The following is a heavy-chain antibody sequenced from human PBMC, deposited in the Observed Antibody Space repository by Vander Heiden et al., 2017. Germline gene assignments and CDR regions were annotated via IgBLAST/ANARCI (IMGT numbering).Heavy chain of an antibody. J-gene: IGHJ5*02. CDR2: ISWNSGSI. CDR1: GFTFDDYA. D-gene: IGHD2-2*01. CDR3: AKDISRGSWYQLLLWFDP. Sequence: EVQLVESGGGLVQPGRSLRLSCAASGFTFDDYAMHWVRQAPGKGLEWVSGISWNSGSIGYADSVKGRFTISRDNAKNSLYLQMNSLRAEDTALYYCAKDISRGSWYQLLLWFDPWGQGTLVTVSS. V-gene: IGHV3-9*01.